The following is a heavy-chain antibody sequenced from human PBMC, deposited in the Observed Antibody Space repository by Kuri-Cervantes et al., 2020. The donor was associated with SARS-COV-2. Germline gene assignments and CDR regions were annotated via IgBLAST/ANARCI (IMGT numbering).Heavy chain of an antibody. CDR3: ARPSWRAAPSHFQH. CDR2: IKQDGSEK. D-gene: IGHD6-6*01. J-gene: IGHJ1*01. V-gene: IGHV3-7*01. CDR1: GFTFSSYW. Sequence: GESLKISCAASGFTFSSYWMSWVRQAPGKGLEWVANIKQDGSEKYYVDSVKGRFTISRDNAKNSLYLQMNSLRAEDTAVYYCARPSWRAAPSHFQHWGQGTLVTVSP.